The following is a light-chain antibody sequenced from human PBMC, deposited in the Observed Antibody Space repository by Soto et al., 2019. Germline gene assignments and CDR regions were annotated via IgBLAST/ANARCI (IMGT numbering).Light chain of an antibody. J-gene: IGKJ5*01. CDR3: QQSYITPIT. V-gene: IGKV1-39*01. Sequence: DIQMTQSPSSLSASVGDRVTVTSRPSQNIATFLHWYQQKPGKAPRVLIYAASSLQSGVPSRFSGSGYGTDFTLTITGLQPDDFAIYYCQQSYITPITFGQGTRLEIK. CDR2: AAS. CDR1: QNIATF.